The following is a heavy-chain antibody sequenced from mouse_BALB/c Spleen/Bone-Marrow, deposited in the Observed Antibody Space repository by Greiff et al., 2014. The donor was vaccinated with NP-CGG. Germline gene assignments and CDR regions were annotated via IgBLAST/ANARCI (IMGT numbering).Heavy chain of an antibody. CDR2: IWAGGST. CDR1: GFSLTSYG. Sequence: VKLVESGPGLVAPSQSLSITCTVSGFSLTSYGVHWVRQPPGKGLKWLGVIWAGGSTNYNSALMSRLSISKDNSKSQVFLKMNSLQTDDTAMYYCASLYLFAYWGQGTLVTVSA. V-gene: IGHV2-9*02. CDR3: ASLYLFAY. J-gene: IGHJ3*01. D-gene: IGHD5-1-1*01.